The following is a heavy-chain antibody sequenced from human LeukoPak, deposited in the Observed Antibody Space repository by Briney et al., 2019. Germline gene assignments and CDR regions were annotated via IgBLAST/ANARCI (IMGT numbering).Heavy chain of an antibody. V-gene: IGHV3-20*04. J-gene: IGHJ4*02. D-gene: IGHD3-10*01. CDR2: INWNGGST. Sequence: GGSLRLSCAASGFTFDDYGVSWVRQAPGKGLEWVAGINWNGGSTGYADSVKGRFTISRDNAKNSLYLQMNSLRAEDTALYYCARDVPFTMVRGPIGYWGQGTLVTVSS. CDR3: ARDVPFTMVRGPIGY. CDR1: GFTFDDYG.